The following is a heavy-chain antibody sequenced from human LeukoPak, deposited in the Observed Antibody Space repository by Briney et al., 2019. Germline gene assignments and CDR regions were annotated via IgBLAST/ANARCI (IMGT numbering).Heavy chain of an antibody. J-gene: IGHJ6*03. D-gene: IGHD3-3*01. CDR1: GGSISSSNW. Sequence: PSGTLSLTCAVSGGSISSSNWWSWIRQPPGKGLEWIGEIYHSGSTNYNPSLKSRVTISVDKSKNQFSLKLSSVTAADTAVYYCARGSGRSGCRYYYYYYYMDVWGKGTTVTVSS. V-gene: IGHV4-4*02. CDR2: IYHSGST. CDR3: ARGSGRSGCRYYYYYYYMDV.